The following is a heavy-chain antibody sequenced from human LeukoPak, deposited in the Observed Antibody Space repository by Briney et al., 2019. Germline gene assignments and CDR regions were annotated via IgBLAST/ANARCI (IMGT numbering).Heavy chain of an antibody. Sequence: PSETLSLTCAVYRVTININNSWSWVRQPPGKGLEWIGEIYHSGTTNYNPSLKSRVTISVDKSKNQFSMKLTSVAAEDTAVYYCARGLYVGAHFDYWGQGTLVTVSS. CDR2: IYHSGTT. D-gene: IGHD1-26*01. V-gene: IGHV4-4*02. CDR1: RVTININNS. CDR3: ARGLYVGAHFDY. J-gene: IGHJ4*02.